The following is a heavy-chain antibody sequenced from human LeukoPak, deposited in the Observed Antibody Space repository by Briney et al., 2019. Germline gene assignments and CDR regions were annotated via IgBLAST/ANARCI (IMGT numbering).Heavy chain of an antibody. CDR1: GYTFTGYY. CDR3: ARGLDEFFDAFDI. D-gene: IGHD1-1*01. CDR2: INPNSGNT. J-gene: IGHJ3*02. Sequence: ASVKVSCKASGYTFTGYYMHWVRQAPGQGLEWMGWINPNSGNTGYAQKFQGRVTITRNTSISTAYMELSSLRSEDTAVYYCARGLDEFFDAFDIWGQGTVVTVSS. V-gene: IGHV1-8*03.